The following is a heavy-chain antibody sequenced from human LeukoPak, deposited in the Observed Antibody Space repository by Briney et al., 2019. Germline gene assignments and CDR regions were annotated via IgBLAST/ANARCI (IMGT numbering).Heavy chain of an antibody. D-gene: IGHD2-21*01. CDR2: IYTSGST. V-gene: IGHV4-4*09. J-gene: IGHJ4*02. CDR1: GGSISSYY. CDR3: ARGPYGGYFDY. Sequence: PSETLSLTCTVSGGSISSYYWSWIRQPPGKGLEWIGYIYTSGSTNYNPSLKSRVTISVDTSKNQFSLKLSSVTAADTAVYYCARGPYGGYFDYWGQGTLVTVSS.